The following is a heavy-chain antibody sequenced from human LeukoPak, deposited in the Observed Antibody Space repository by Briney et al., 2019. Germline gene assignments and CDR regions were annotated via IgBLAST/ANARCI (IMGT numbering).Heavy chain of an antibody. CDR3: AIHTKLGALGY. V-gene: IGHV7-4-1*02. J-gene: IGHJ4*02. D-gene: IGHD2-8*01. Sequence: GASVKVSCKASGYTFTSNAMIWVRQAPGQGPEWMGWINTNTGDPTYAQGFTGRFVFSLDTSITTAYLQISSLKAEDTAVYYCAIHTKLGALGYWGQGTLVTVSS. CDR1: GYTFTSNA. CDR2: INTNTGDP.